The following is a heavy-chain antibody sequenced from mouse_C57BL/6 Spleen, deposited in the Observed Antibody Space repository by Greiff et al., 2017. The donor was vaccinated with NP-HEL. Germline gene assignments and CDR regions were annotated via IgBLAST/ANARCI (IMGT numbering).Heavy chain of an antibody. V-gene: IGHV2-3*01. D-gene: IGHD1-1*01. Sequence: QVQLQQSGPGLVAPSQSLSITCTVSGFSFTSYGVSWVRQPPGKGLEWLGIIWGDGSTNYHSALISRLSISKDNSKSQVFLKLNSLQTDDTATYYCAKQDYGSSYGYWYFDVWGTGTTVTVSS. CDR3: AKQDYGSSYGYWYFDV. CDR1: GFSFTSYG. CDR2: IWGDGST. J-gene: IGHJ1*03.